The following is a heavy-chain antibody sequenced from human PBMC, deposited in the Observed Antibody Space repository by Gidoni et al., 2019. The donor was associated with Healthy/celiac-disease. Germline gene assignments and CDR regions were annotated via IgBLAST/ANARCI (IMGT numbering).Heavy chain of an antibody. CDR3: ARGGRYSGYDS. CDR2: SNHSGST. J-gene: IGHJ5*02. D-gene: IGHD5-12*01. CDR1: GGSFSGYY. V-gene: IGHV4-34*01. Sequence: QVQLQLRGAGQVKPSEPLSLTCAVYGGSFSGYYWRWLRQPPGKGLEWIGESNHSGSTNYNPSLKSRVTISVDTSKNQFSRKLSAVTAADTAVYYCARGGRYSGYDSWGQGTLVTVSS.